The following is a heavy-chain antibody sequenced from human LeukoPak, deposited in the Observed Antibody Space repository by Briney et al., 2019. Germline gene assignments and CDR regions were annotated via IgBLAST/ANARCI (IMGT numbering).Heavy chain of an antibody. CDR3: ARDIIAARYDY. J-gene: IGHJ4*02. D-gene: IGHD6-6*01. CDR1: EFTFSSYN. CDR2: ISSSSTYI. Sequence: GGSLRLSCVASEFTFSSYNMNWVRQAPGKGLEWVSSISSSSTYIYYADSVKGRFTISRDNAKNSLYLQMNSLRAEDTAVYYCARDIIAARYDYWGQGTLVTVSS. V-gene: IGHV3-21*01.